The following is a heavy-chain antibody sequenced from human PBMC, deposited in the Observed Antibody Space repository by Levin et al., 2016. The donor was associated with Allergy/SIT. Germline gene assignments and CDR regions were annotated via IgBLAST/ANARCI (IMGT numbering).Heavy chain of an antibody. CDR3: AKDRGGLGFDP. CDR1: GFTFSSYE. V-gene: IGHV3-30*18. CDR2: ISYDGSNK. J-gene: IGHJ5*02. Sequence: GGSLRLSCAASGFTFSSYEMNWVRQAPGKGLEWVAVISYDGSNKYYADSVKGRFTISRDNSKNTLYLQMNSLRAEDTAVYYCAKDRGGLGFDPWGQGTLVTVSS. D-gene: IGHD2-15*01.